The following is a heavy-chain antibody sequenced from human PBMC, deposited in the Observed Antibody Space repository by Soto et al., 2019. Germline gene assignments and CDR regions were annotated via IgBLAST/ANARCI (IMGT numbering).Heavy chain of an antibody. CDR3: AKDLNPDSSGYYSLTPC. Sequence: GGSLRLSCAASGFTFSSYAMSWVRQAPGKGLEWVSAISGSGGSTYYADSVKGRFTISRDNSKNTLYLQMNSLRAEDTAVYYCAKDLNPDSSGYYSLTPCWGQGTLVTVSS. J-gene: IGHJ4*02. V-gene: IGHV3-23*01. CDR2: ISGSGGST. CDR1: GFTFSSYA. D-gene: IGHD3-22*01.